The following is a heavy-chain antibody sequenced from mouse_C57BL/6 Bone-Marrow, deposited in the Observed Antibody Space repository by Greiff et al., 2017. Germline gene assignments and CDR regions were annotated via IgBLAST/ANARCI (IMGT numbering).Heavy chain of an antibody. V-gene: IGHV3-6*01. J-gene: IGHJ4*01. CDR3: ARKSYNYGLGAMDY. Sequence: EVQLQESGPGLVKPSQSLSLTCSVTGYSITSGYYWNWIRQFPGNKLEWMGYISYDGSNSYNPSLKNPITFTLDQSTNQFFLKVNSVTTEDTATDSCARKSYNYGLGAMDYWGQGTSVTVSS. D-gene: IGHD2-12*01. CDR2: ISYDGSN. CDR1: GYSITSGYY.